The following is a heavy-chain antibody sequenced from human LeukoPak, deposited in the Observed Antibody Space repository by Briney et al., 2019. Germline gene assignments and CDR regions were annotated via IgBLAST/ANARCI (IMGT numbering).Heavy chain of an antibody. D-gene: IGHD6-19*01. J-gene: IGHJ3*02. Sequence: ASVKVSCKASGYTFTSYGISWVRQAPGQGLEWMGWISSYNGNTNYAQKLQGRVTISTDTSTGTAYMELRSLRSDDPAVYYCARRVAVARRDAFDIWGQGTMVTVSS. CDR1: GYTFTSYG. V-gene: IGHV1-18*01. CDR3: ARRVAVARRDAFDI. CDR2: ISSYNGNT.